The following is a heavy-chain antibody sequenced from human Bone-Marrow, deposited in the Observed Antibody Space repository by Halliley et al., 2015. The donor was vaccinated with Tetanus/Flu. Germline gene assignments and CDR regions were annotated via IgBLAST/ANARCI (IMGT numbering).Heavy chain of an antibody. D-gene: IGHD2-21*02. V-gene: IGHV3-23*01. J-gene: IGHJ1*01. CDR3: ATEADFAYFGGDCQLFQH. CDR2: VRRSGGPT. CDR1: GFTFSLYD. Sequence: SLRLSCAASGFTFSLYDMHWVRQAPGKGLEWVSSVRRSGGPTYYAESVQGRFTISRDSPKNTLSLQMNSLRVEDTAVYYCATEADFAYFGGDCQLFQHWGQGPLVTVSS.